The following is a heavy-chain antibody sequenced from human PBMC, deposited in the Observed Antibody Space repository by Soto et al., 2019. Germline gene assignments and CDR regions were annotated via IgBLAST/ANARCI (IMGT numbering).Heavy chain of an antibody. V-gene: IGHV1-18*01. Sequence: ASVKVSCKASGYTFTSYGISWVRQAPGQGLEWMGWISAYNGNTNYAQKLQGRVTMTTDTSTSTAYMELRSLRSDDTAVYYCAKSRGIAVAGIFDYGGQGTLVPVPS. J-gene: IGHJ4*02. CDR3: AKSRGIAVAGIFDY. CDR2: ISAYNGNT. D-gene: IGHD6-19*01. CDR1: GYTFTSYG.